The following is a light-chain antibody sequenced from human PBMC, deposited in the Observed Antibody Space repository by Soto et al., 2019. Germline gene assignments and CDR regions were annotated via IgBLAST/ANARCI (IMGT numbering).Light chain of an antibody. V-gene: IGKV1-39*01. CDR1: QTMSSY. Sequence: DIQMTQSPSSLSASVGDRVTITCRASQTMSSYVNWYQQKPGKDPKLLIYAASSLQIGVPSRFSGSGSGIDFPLNISSLQPEYFAICYCQPGYNTPQYPVGQGTELEIK. CDR3: QPGYNTPQYP. CDR2: AAS. J-gene: IGKJ2*01.